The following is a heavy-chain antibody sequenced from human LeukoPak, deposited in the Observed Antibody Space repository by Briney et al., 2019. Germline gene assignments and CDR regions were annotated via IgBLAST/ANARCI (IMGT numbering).Heavy chain of an antibody. CDR1: GFTFSLYW. CDR3: ARGFVSVTTHFLFDS. CDR2: IKQDGGEK. D-gene: IGHD4-17*01. J-gene: IGHJ4*02. Sequence: GGSLRLSCAASGFTFSLYWMSWVRQVPGKGLEWVANIKQDGGEKYYVDSVKGRFTISRDNAKNSLHLQMNSLRAEDTAVYYCARGFVSVTTHFLFDSWGQGTLVTVSS. V-gene: IGHV3-7*03.